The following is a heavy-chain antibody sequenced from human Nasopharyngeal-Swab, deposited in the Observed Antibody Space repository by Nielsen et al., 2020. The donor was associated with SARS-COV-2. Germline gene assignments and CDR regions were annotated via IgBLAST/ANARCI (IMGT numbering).Heavy chain of an antibody. J-gene: IGHJ4*02. Sequence: RQPPGKGPEWIGSIYYSGSTYYNPSLKSRVTISVDTSKNQFSLKLSSVTAANTAVYYCARWKGIAAAWDYWGQGTLVTVSS. V-gene: IGHV4-39*01. CDR3: ARWKGIAAAWDY. D-gene: IGHD6-13*01. CDR2: IYYSGST.